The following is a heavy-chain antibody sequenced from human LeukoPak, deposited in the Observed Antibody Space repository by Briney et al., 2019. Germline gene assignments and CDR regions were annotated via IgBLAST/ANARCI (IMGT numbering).Heavy chain of an antibody. Sequence: GASVKVSGKASGYTFTGYYMHWVRQAPGQGLEWMGWINPNSGGTNYAQKFQGRVTMTRDTSISTAYMELNRLRSEDTAVYYCARGASVVVAATCDAFDIWGQGTMVTVSS. V-gene: IGHV1-2*02. CDR3: ARGASVVVAATCDAFDI. J-gene: IGHJ3*02. D-gene: IGHD2-15*01. CDR2: INPNSGGT. CDR1: GYTFTGYY.